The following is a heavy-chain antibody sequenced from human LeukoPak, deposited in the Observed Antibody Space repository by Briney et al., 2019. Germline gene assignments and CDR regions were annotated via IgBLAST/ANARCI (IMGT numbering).Heavy chain of an antibody. CDR3: ARSGKRANYYDSSGYYYAFDY. Sequence: PSETLSLTCTVSGGSISSYYWSWIRQPPGKGLEWIGYIYYSGSTNYNPSLKSRVTISVDTPKNQFSLKLSSVTAADTAVYYCARSGKRANYYDSSGYYYAFDYWGQGTLVTVSS. CDR2: IYYSGST. V-gene: IGHV4-59*01. J-gene: IGHJ4*02. CDR1: GGSISSYY. D-gene: IGHD3-22*01.